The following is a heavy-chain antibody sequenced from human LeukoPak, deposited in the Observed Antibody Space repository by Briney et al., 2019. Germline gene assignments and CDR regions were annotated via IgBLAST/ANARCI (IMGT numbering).Heavy chain of an antibody. V-gene: IGHV4-59*01. J-gene: IGHJ4*02. CDR2: IYYSGST. D-gene: IGHD3-10*01. CDR1: GGSISNYY. Sequence: SETLSLTCTVSGGSISNYYWTWIRQSPGKGLEWIGYIYYSGSTSYNPSLKSRVTISVDTFRNQFSLKLTSVTAADTAIHYCAKSDYYGASDHWGQGTLVTVSS. CDR3: AKSDYYGASDH.